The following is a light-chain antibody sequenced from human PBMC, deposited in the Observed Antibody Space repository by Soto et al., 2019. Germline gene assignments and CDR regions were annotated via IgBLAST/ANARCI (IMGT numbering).Light chain of an antibody. CDR3: QQRYSWPRT. V-gene: IGKV3-11*01. CDR2: DTS. Sequence: EIVLTQSPATLSLSPGERATLSCSASESVVSQLSWYQHKPGQAPRLLIYDTSNRAPGIPARFSGSGSGTDFTLTISSLEPEDFAVYSCQQRYSWPRTFGQGTKGEIK. CDR1: ESVVSQ. J-gene: IGKJ1*01.